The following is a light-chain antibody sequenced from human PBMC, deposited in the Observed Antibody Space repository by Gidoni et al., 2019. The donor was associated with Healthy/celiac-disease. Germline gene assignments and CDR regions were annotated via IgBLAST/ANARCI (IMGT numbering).Light chain of an antibody. CDR1: QCVSSN. CDR3: QRYKNKSQCT. V-gene: IGKV3-15*01. Sequence: VVAPSASTVSVSAGERASPPCRASQCVSSNLAWYQQKPGQAPSLLIYGASTRATDVPARFRRGGSRTEFEVTLSSLKYEAFAVYTCQRYKNKSQCTFGQGTKLEIK. J-gene: IGKJ2*02. CDR2: GAS.